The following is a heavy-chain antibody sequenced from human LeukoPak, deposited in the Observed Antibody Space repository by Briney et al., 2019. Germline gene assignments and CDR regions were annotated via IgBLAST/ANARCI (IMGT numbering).Heavy chain of an antibody. CDR2: ISGSGGST. V-gene: IGHV3-23*01. CDR1: GFTFSSYA. Sequence: GGSLRLSCAASGFTFSSYAMSWVRQAPGKGLEWVSAISGSGGSTYYADSVKGRFTISRDNSKNTLYLQMNSLRAEDTAVYYCAKRYCSSTSCYIPDDYWGQGTLVTVSS. CDR3: AKRYCSSTSCYIPDDY. D-gene: IGHD2-2*02. J-gene: IGHJ4*02.